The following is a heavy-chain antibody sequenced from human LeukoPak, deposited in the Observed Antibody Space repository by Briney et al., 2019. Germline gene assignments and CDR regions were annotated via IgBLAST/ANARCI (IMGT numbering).Heavy chain of an antibody. CDR2: IKHDGSEK. CDR3: VSFWSAYYTLPFAY. D-gene: IGHD3-3*01. Sequence: GGSLRLSCAASEFTLSDYWMNWVRLAPGKGLEWVATIKHDGSEKYYVDSVKGRFTISRDNAKNSLYLEMNSLRAEDTAAYYCVSFWSAYYTLPFAYWGQGTLVTVSS. V-gene: IGHV3-7*01. J-gene: IGHJ4*02. CDR1: EFTLSDYW.